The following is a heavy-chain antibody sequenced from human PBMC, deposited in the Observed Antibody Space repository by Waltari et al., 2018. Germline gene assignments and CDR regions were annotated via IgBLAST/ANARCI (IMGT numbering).Heavy chain of an antibody. CDR3: ASLAIYSSGWYGMDV. V-gene: IGHV4-34*01. D-gene: IGHD6-19*01. J-gene: IGHJ6*02. CDR2: INHSGST. Sequence: QVQLQQWGAGLLKPSETLSLTCAVYGGSFSGYYWSWIRQPPGKGLEWVGEINHSGSTNYNPSLQSRVTISVDTSKNQFSLKLSSLTAADTAVHYGASLAIYSSGWYGMDVWGQGTTVTVSS. CDR1: GGSFSGYY.